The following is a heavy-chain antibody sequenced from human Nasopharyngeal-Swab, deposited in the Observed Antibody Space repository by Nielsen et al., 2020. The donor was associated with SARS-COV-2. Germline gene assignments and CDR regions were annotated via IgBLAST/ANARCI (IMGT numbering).Heavy chain of an antibody. D-gene: IGHD3-9*01. V-gene: IGHV3-23*01. CDR1: GFTFASDA. CDR2: VSGSGADT. J-gene: IGHJ4*02. Sequence: GESLKISCAASGFTFASDAMNWVRQTPGKGLEWVSAVSGSGADTYYADSVKGRFTISRDNSKNTIYLHMNSLRAEDTAVYYCAKDLTGYYAPLDQWGQGTLVTVSS. CDR3: AKDLTGYYAPLDQ.